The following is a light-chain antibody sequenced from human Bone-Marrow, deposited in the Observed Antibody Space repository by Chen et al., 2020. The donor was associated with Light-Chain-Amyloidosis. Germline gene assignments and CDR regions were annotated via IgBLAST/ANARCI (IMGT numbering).Light chain of an antibody. Sequence: SYELTQPPSVSVSPGQTAHITCSGDDLPTKYAYWYQQKPGQAPVLVIHRDTERPSGISDRFSGSSSGTTATLTISGVQAEDEADYHCQSADSSGTYEVIFGGGTKLTVL. CDR1: DLPTKY. V-gene: IGLV3-25*03. CDR2: RDT. CDR3: QSADSSGTYEVI. J-gene: IGLJ2*01.